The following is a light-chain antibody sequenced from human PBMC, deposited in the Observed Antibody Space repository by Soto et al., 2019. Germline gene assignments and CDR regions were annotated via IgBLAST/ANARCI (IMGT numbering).Light chain of an antibody. J-gene: IGLJ1*01. CDR3: AAWDDTPSHYV. CDR1: SSNIGSNP. V-gene: IGLV1-44*01. Sequence: QSVLTQPPSASGTPGQRVTISCSGSSSNIGSNPVNWYQQLPGTAPKLLIYNNNQRPSGVPDRFSGSKSGTSASLAISGLQSEDEADYYCAAWDDTPSHYVFGTGTRSPS. CDR2: NNN.